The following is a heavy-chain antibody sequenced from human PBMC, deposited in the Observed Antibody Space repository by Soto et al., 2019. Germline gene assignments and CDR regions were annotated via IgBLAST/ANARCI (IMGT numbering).Heavy chain of an antibody. V-gene: IGHV4-34*01. CDR3: ARARLLWFGELFYYCGMDV. CDR2: INHSGST. CDR1: GGSFSGYY. Sequence: SETLSLTCAVYGGSFSGYYWSWIRQPPGKGLEWIGEINHSGSTNYNPSLKSRVTISVDTSKNQFSLKLSSVTAADTAVYYCARARLLWFGELFYYCGMDVWGQGTTVTVSS. J-gene: IGHJ6*02. D-gene: IGHD3-10*01.